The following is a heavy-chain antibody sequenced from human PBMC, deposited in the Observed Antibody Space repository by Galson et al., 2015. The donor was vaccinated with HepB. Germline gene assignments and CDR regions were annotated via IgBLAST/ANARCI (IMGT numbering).Heavy chain of an antibody. Sequence: SLRLSCAASGFPFSNYGMIWVRQAPGKGLEWVSSISASSSHIYYADSKKGRFTISRDNAKNSLYLQMNSLRAEDTAVYYCARRKGRVGVADYYYGMDVWGQGTTVTVSS. CDR1: GFPFSNYG. V-gene: IGHV3-21*01. CDR3: ARRKGRVGVADYYYGMDV. J-gene: IGHJ6*02. D-gene: IGHD1-26*01. CDR2: ISASSSHI.